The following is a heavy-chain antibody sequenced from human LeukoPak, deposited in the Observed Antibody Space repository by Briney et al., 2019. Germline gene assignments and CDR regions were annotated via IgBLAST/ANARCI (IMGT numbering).Heavy chain of an antibody. J-gene: IGHJ3*02. CDR2: IYYTGTT. V-gene: IGHV4-39*01. CDR3: ASQRWTDGFDI. D-gene: IGHD2-15*01. CDR1: GDSISSTSHY. Sequence: PSETLSLTCAVYGDSISSTSHYWGWIRQPPGKGLEWIGNIYYTGTTNYNAALKGRVTLSVDRSKNQFSLKLSSVTPADTAMFYCASQRWTDGFDIWGQGTVVTVSS.